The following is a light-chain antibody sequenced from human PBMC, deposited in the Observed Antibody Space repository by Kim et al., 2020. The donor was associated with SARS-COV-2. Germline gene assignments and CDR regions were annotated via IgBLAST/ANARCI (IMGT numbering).Light chain of an antibody. CDR2: NVY. CDR1: SSDVGAGDY. CDR3: CSHTNIYTWV. V-gene: IGLV2-14*03. Sequence: GQPFTISCTGTSSDVGAGDYVSWFQQPPGEAPKLMIYNVYERPSGIATRFSGSRSGNTASLTISGLQAEDEADYFCCSHTNIYTWVFGGGTKVTVL. J-gene: IGLJ3*02.